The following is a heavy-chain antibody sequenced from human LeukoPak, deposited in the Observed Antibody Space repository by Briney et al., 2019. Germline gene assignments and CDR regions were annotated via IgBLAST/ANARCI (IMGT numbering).Heavy chain of an antibody. J-gene: IGHJ3*02. D-gene: IGHD3-3*01. V-gene: IGHV4-30-4*01. CDR2: IYYSGST. CDR3: ARVMGRITIFGVAGGAFDI. CDR1: GGSISSGDYY. Sequence: SQTLSLTCTVSGGSISSGDYYWSWIRQPPGKGLEWIGYIYYSGSTNYNPSLKSRVTISVDTSKNQFSLKLSSVTAADTAVYYCARVMGRITIFGVAGGAFDIWGQGTMVTVSS.